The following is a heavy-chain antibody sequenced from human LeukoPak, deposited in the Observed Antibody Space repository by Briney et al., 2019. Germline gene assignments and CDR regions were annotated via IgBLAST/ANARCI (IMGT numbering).Heavy chain of an antibody. CDR1: GGSISSSSYY. V-gene: IGHV4-39*01. CDR3: ASYHSNPNDAFDI. D-gene: IGHD4-11*01. J-gene: IGHJ3*02. Sequence: PSETLSLTCTVSGGSISSSSYYWGWIRQPPGKGLEWIGSIYYSGSTYYNPSLKSRVTISVDTSKNQFSLKLSSVTAADTAVYYCASYHSNPNDAFDIWGQGTMVTVSS. CDR2: IYYSGST.